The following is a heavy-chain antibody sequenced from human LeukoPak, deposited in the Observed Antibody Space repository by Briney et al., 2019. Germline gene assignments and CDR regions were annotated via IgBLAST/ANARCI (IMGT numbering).Heavy chain of an antibody. J-gene: IGHJ4*02. V-gene: IGHV3-74*01. Sequence: GGSLRLSCAASGFTFSAYWMHWVRQAPGKGLVWVSRINSDGSTTNYADSVKGRFTISRDNARNTLYLQMNSLRVEDTAVYYCARGDDFLTLTTDYWGQGTLVTVSS. CDR2: INSDGSTT. CDR1: GFTFSAYW. D-gene: IGHD3-9*01. CDR3: ARGDDFLTLTTDY.